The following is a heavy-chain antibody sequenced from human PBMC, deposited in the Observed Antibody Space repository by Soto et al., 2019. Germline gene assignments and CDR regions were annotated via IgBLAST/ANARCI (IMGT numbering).Heavy chain of an antibody. V-gene: IGHV3-33*01. Sequence: QVQLVESGGGVVQPGRSLRLSCAASGFTFSSYGMHWVRQAPGKGLEWVAVIWYDGSNKYYADSVKGRFTISRDNSKNSLYRQMNSLRAEDTDVYYCARDRAYWFYYYYYGMDVWGQGTTVTVSS. D-gene: IGHD2-15*01. CDR1: GFTFSSYG. CDR2: IWYDGSNK. CDR3: ARDRAYWFYYYYYGMDV. J-gene: IGHJ6*02.